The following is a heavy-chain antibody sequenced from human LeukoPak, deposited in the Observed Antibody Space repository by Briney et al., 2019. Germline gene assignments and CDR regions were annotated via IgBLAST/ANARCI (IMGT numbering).Heavy chain of an antibody. V-gene: IGHV4-61*02. D-gene: IGHD3-9*01. CDR2: IFISGGT. CDR1: GDSITSGSYY. Sequence: PSQTLSLTCTVSGDSITSGSYYWSWIRQPAGKGLEWIGRIFISGGTNYNPSLRSRVTMSLDTSKNQFSLKLYSVTAADTAVYYCARGGSTLHSAGGHDIEFYYYYYMDVWGKGTTVTVSS. CDR3: ARGGSTLHSAGGHDIEFYYYYYMDV. J-gene: IGHJ6*03.